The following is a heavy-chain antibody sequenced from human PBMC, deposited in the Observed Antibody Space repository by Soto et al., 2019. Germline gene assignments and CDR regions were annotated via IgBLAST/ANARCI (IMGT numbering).Heavy chain of an antibody. CDR3: ARDFLKDYDCGMKYFDL. J-gene: IGHJ2*01. Sequence: QVQLVESGGGVVQPGRSLRLSCAASGFTFSSYAMHWVRQAPGKGLEWVAVISYDGSNKYYADSVKGRFTITRDNSTNTLYLQMTSLRAEYTAVYYCARDFLKDYDCGMKYFDLWGRGTLVTVSS. D-gene: IGHD4-17*01. CDR1: GFTFSSYA. CDR2: ISYDGSNK. V-gene: IGHV3-30-3*01.